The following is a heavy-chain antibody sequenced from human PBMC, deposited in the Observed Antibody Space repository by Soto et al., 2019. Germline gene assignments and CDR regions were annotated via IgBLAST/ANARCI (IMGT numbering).Heavy chain of an antibody. CDR1: GFTFSSYG. V-gene: IGHV3-30*18. Sequence: GGSLRLSCAASGFTFSSYGMHWVRQAPGKGLEWVAVISYDGSNKYYADSVKGRLTISRDNSKNTLYLQMNSLRAEDTAVYYCAKVRYDFWSGYYTTEYYGMDVWGQGTTVTVSS. J-gene: IGHJ6*02. CDR2: ISYDGSNK. D-gene: IGHD3-3*01. CDR3: AKVRYDFWSGYYTTEYYGMDV.